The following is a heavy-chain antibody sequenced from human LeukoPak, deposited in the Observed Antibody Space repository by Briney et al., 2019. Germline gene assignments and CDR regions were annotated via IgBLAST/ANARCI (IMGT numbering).Heavy chain of an antibody. CDR1: GVTFSSYA. D-gene: IGHD5-18*01. Sequence: GASVKVSCKASGVTFSSYAISWVRQAPGQGLEWLGGIIPIFGTANYAQKFQGRVTITTDESTSTAYMELSSLRSEDTAVYYCARAPRLPLGYMDVWGKGTTVTVSS. V-gene: IGHV1-69*05. CDR2: IIPIFGTA. J-gene: IGHJ6*03. CDR3: ARAPRLPLGYMDV.